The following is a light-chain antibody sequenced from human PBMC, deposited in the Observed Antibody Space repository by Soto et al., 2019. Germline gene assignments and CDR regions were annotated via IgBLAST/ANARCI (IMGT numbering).Light chain of an antibody. Sequence: EIVLTQSPATLSLSPGERATLSCRASQSVSSYLAWYQQKPGQAPRLLIYDASNRSSGIPSRFRGSGSGTDFTLTISSLEPEDFAVYYCQHHSNWPPYTFVQGTKLEMK. J-gene: IGKJ2*01. CDR1: QSVSSY. CDR2: DAS. V-gene: IGKV3-11*01. CDR3: QHHSNWPPYT.